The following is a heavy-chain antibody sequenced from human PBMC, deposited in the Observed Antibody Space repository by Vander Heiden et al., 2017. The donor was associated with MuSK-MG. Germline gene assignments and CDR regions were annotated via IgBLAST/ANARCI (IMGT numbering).Heavy chain of an antibody. CDR2: ISYDGSNK. CDR1: GFTFSSYG. Sequence: QVQLVESGGGVVQPGRSLRPSCAASGFTFSSYGMHWVRQAPGTGLEWVAVISYDGSNKYYADSVKGRFTISRDNSKNTLYLQMNSLRAEDTAVYYCASQYCSSSSCFLSLLDYWGQGTLVTVSS. J-gene: IGHJ4*02. D-gene: IGHD2-2*01. CDR3: ASQYCSSSSCFLSLLDY. V-gene: IGHV3-30*03.